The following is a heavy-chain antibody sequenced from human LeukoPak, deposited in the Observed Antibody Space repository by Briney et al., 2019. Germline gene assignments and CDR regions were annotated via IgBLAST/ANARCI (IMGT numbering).Heavy chain of an antibody. Sequence: PSETLSLTCAVYGGSFSGYCWSWIRQPPGKGLEWIGEINHSGSTNYNPSLKSRVTISVDTSKNQFSLKLNSVTAADTAVYYCARVGAAAGFNFDYWGQGTLVTVSS. V-gene: IGHV4-34*01. D-gene: IGHD6-13*01. J-gene: IGHJ4*02. CDR2: INHSGST. CDR3: ARVGAAAGFNFDY. CDR1: GGSFSGYC.